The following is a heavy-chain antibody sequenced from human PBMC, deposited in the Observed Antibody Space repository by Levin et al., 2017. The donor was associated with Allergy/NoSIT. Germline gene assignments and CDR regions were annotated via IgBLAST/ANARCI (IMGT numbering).Heavy chain of an antibody. D-gene: IGHD2-2*01. CDR3: ARESSTSCYDY. CDR1: GGSISSYY. V-gene: IGHV4-59*01. J-gene: IGHJ4*02. Sequence: GSLRLSCTVSGGSISSYYWSWIRQPPGKGLEWIGYIYYTGSTNYNPSLKSRVTISVDTSKNQFSLKLSSVTAADTAVYYCARESSTSCYDYWGQGTLVTVSS. CDR2: IYYTGST.